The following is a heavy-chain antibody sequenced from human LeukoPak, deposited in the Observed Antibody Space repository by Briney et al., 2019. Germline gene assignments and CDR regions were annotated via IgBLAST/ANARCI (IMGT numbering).Heavy chain of an antibody. J-gene: IGHJ6*02. CDR2: ISGYNYNT. D-gene: IGHD2-8*01. CDR3: ARKMAMDV. CDR1: GYASNAYG. Sequence: ASVKVSCKPTGYASNAYGISWVRQAPGRGLEWLGWISGYNYNTNYAQKFQGRVTMTRDTSISTAYMELSSLTSEDTAVYFCARKMAMDVWGLGTTVTVSS. V-gene: IGHV1-18*01.